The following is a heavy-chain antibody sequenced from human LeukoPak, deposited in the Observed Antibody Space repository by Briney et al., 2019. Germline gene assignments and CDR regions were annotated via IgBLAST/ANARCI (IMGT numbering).Heavy chain of an antibody. V-gene: IGHV4-34*01. CDR1: GGSFSGYY. CDR2: INHSGST. D-gene: IGHD6-13*01. Sequence: SETLSLTCAVYGGSFSGYYWSWIRQPPGKGLEWIGEINHSGSTNYNPSLKSRVTISVDTSRNQFSLKLSSVTAADTAVYYCASRRSKDIAAAGVDYWGQGTLVTVSS. CDR3: ASRRSKDIAAAGVDY. J-gene: IGHJ4*02.